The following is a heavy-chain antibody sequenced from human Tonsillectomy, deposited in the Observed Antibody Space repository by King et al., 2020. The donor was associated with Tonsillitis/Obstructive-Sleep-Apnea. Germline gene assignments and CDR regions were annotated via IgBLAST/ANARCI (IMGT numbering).Heavy chain of an antibody. Sequence: QLVQSGGDVVRPGGSLGLSCAAFGFTFDDYAMSWVRQAPGKGLEWVSGINWNGGSTGYADSVKGRFTISRDNAKNSLYLQMNSLIAEDTALYYCAREGTRGYYDSSGYPPYYYMDVWGKGTTVTVSS. J-gene: IGHJ6*03. V-gene: IGHV3-20*04. CDR2: INWNGGST. CDR1: GFTFDDYA. D-gene: IGHD3-22*01. CDR3: AREGTRGYYDSSGYPPYYYMDV.